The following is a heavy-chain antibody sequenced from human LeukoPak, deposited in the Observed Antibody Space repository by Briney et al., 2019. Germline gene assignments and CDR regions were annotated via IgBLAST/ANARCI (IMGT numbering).Heavy chain of an antibody. CDR3: ATNSGGHDSRGVFDF. D-gene: IGHD5-12*01. CDR1: GFTFRVLS. J-gene: IGHJ4*02. CDR2: VTYSGGAT. V-gene: IGHV3-48*02. Sequence: GGSLRLSCAASGFTFRVLSMIWIRQAPGKGLEWLSFVTYSGGATYYADSVKGRFTISRDNAKQTLYLQMNSLREENTAVYYGATNSGGHDSRGVFDFWGQGTLVTASS.